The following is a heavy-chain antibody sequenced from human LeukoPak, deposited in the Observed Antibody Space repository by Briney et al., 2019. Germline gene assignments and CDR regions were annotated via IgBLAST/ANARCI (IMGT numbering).Heavy chain of an antibody. CDR3: ARDRLSANAFDM. CDR2: ISHIGST. Sequence: PSETLSLTCSVSGGSITNYYWNWMRQPPGKGLEWIGYISHIGSTNYNPSLKNRLTISVDRSKNQFYLKLTSVTAADTAIYYCARDRLSANAFDMWGQGTVVTVSS. J-gene: IGHJ3*02. V-gene: IGHV4-59*01. D-gene: IGHD2-21*02. CDR1: GGSITNYY.